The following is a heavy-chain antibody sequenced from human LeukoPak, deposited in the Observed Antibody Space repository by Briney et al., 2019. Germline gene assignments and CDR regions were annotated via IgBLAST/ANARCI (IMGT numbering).Heavy chain of an antibody. CDR1: GGSISSGGYS. CDR2: IYHSGST. J-gene: IGHJ4*02. D-gene: IGHD6-19*01. V-gene: IGHV4-30-2*01. CDR3: ARLKGIAVP. Sequence: SETLSLTCAVSGGSISSGGYSWSWIRQPPGKGLEWIGYIYHSGSTYYNPSLKSRVTISVDTSKNQFSLRLSSVTAADTAVYYCARLKGIAVPWGQGTLVTVSS.